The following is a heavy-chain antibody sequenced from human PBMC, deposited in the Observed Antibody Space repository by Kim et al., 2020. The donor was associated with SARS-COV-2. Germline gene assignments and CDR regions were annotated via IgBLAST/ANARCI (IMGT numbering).Heavy chain of an antibody. D-gene: IGHD6-19*01. CDR1: GDSVSSNSAA. V-gene: IGHV6-1*01. J-gene: IGHJ6*02. CDR3: ARDRRWAVAVNYYYYGMDV. CDR2: TYYRSKWYN. Sequence: SQTLSLTCAISGDSVSSNSAAWNWIRQSPSRGLEWLGRTYYRSKWYNDYAVSVKSRITINPDTSKNQFSLQLNSVTPEDTAVYYCARDRRWAVAVNYYYYGMDVWGQGTTVTVSS.